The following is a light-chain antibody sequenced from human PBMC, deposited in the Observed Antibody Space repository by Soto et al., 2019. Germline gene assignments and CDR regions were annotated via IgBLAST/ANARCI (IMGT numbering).Light chain of an antibody. CDR1: SSNIGAGYD. J-gene: IGLJ2*01. V-gene: IGLV1-40*01. CDR2: DNT. Sequence: QSVLTQPPSVSGAPGQRVTISCTGSSSNIGAGYDVQWYQQFPGTAPKLLIYDNTNRPSGVADRFSGSKSGTSASLAITGLQAEDEADYYCQSYDRSLSGSVIFGGGTKLTVL. CDR3: QSYDRSLSGSVI.